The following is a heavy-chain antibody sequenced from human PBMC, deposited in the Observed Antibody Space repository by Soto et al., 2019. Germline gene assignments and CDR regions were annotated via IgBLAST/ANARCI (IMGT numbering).Heavy chain of an antibody. J-gene: IGHJ4*02. V-gene: IGHV1-18*01. D-gene: IGHD2-2*01. CDR2: ISAYSGNT. Sequence: ASVKVSCKASGYTFSNYGITWVRQAPGQGLEWMGWISAYSGNTNYAQKVQGRVTMTTDTSTSTAYMELRSLRSDDTAVFYCARVHLYHDIDYWGQGTLVTVSS. CDR1: GYTFSNYG. CDR3: ARVHLYHDIDY.